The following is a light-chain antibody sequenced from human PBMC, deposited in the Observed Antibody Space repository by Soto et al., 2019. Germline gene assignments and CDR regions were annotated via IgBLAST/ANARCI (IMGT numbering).Light chain of an antibody. CDR1: SSNIGSNI. CDR3: SAWDGSLNAIL. J-gene: IGLJ2*01. CDR2: NND. Sequence: QCVLSQPPSASGTPGQRVTISCSGRSSNIGSNIVNWYQQLPGTAPKLLIYNNDQRPSGVPDRFSGSKSGTSASLAISGLQSEDEADYYCSAWDGSLNAILFGGGTKLTVL. V-gene: IGLV1-44*01.